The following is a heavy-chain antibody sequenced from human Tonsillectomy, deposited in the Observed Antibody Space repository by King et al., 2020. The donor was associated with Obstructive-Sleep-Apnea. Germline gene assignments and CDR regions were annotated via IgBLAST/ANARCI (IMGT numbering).Heavy chain of an antibody. J-gene: IGHJ3*02. D-gene: IGHD3-16*01. CDR2: ISYDGSNK. CDR3: AKARTLYAFDI. Sequence: VQLVQSGGGVVQPGRSLRLSCAASGFTFRSYGMHWVRQAPGKGLEWVAVISYDGSNKYYAESVKGRFTISRDNSKNTLYLQMNSLRAEDTAVYYCAKARTLYAFDIWGQGTMVTVSS. CDR1: GFTFRSYG. V-gene: IGHV3-30*18.